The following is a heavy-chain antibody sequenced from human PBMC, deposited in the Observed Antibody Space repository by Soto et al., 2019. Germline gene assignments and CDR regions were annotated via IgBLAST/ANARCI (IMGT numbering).Heavy chain of an antibody. J-gene: IGHJ4*02. CDR2: ISAGGGTT. V-gene: IGHV3-23*01. CDR1: GFAFDING. CDR3: AKVRRDFAWLSELDYFDY. D-gene: IGHD3-9*01. Sequence: EVQLLDSGGGLVQPGGSLRLSCAASGFAFDINGVTWVRQVPGKGLEWVSAISAGGGTTYYADPVKGRFTISRDNSKNMLYLQMNSLRAEDTAVYYCAKVRRDFAWLSELDYFDYWGQGTPVTVSS.